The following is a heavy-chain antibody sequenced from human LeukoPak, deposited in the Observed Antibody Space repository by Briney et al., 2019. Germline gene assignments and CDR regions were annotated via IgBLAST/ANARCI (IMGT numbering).Heavy chain of an antibody. V-gene: IGHV3-23*01. Sequence: GGSLRLSCAASGFTFSSYAMNWVRQAPGKGLEWVSFISGSGDTTYYADSVKGRFTISRDNSKNMLYLQMNSLRAEDTAVYYCAKSRGESRGASNYWGQGTLVTVSS. J-gene: IGHJ4*02. D-gene: IGHD1-26*01. CDR2: ISGSGDTT. CDR3: AKSRGESRGASNY. CDR1: GFTFSSYA.